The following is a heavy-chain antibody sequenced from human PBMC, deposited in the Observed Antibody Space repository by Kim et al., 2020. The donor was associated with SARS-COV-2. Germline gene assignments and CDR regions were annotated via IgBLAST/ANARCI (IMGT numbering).Heavy chain of an antibody. CDR3: AKDGLGASTPYYYYYYYGMDV. D-gene: IGHD3-16*01. V-gene: IGHV3-33*06. CDR2: IWYDGSNK. Sequence: GGSLRLSCAASGFTFSSYGMHWVRQAPGKGLEWVAVIWYDGSNKYYADSVKGRFTISRDNSKNTLYLQMNSLRAEDTAVYYCAKDGLGASTPYYYYYYYGMDVWGQGTTVTVSS. J-gene: IGHJ6*02. CDR1: GFTFSSYG.